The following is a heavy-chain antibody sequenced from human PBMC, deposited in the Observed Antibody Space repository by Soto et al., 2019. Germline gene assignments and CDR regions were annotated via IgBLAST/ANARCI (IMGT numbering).Heavy chain of an antibody. CDR3: VRIRYQLPSSVLWLDP. J-gene: IGHJ5*02. Sequence: SETLCLTNAVYFGVLSESYWTWVRQPPVKGLEWIGEINHVVGTNYNPSLKSRVTMSVDTSQNQFSLRLISVTAAETAMYFCVRIRYQLPSSVLWLDPWGQGTPVTVSS. V-gene: IGHV4-34*01. CDR2: INHVVGT. CDR1: FGVLSESY. D-gene: IGHD3-16*01.